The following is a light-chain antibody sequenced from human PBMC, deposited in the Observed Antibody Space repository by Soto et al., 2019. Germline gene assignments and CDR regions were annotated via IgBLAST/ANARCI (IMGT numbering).Light chain of an antibody. CDR2: VAS. CDR3: QQSYMTPQT. J-gene: IGKJ1*01. Sequence: DIQMTQSPSSLSASVGDRVTITCRASQSISNYLNWYQQKPGKAPNLLIYVASNLQSGVPPRFSGSGSGTEFTLTISSLHPEDLATYYCQQSYMTPQTFGQGTKVEIK. CDR1: QSISNY. V-gene: IGKV1-39*01.